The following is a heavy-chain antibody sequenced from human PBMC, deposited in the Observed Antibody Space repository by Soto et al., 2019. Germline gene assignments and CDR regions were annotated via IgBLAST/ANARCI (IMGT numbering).Heavy chain of an antibody. V-gene: IGHV3-30-3*01. CDR1: GSPLRSYD. J-gene: IGHJ3*02. Sequence: GGGLRISRAASGSPLRSYDMHWGPQAPGKGLEWVAHISPDGNNAYYADSVKGRFTISRDNARNTVYLQVNSLRPEDAAVYHCVRGPSHGAFDIWGQGTLVTVSS. CDR3: VRGPSHGAFDI. CDR2: ISPDGNNA.